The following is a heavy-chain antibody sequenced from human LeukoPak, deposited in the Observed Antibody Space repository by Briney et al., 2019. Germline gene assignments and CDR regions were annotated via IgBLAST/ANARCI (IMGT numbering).Heavy chain of an antibody. D-gene: IGHD3-22*01. CDR1: GASFSGYY. CDR3: ARGTGYPLIG. Sequence: PSETLSLACAVYGASFSGYYWSWIRQPPGKGLEWIGEINHSGSTNYNPSLKSRVTISVDTSKNQFSLKLSSVTAADTAVYYCARGTGYPLIGWGQGTLVTVSS. V-gene: IGHV4-34*01. J-gene: IGHJ4*02. CDR2: INHSGST.